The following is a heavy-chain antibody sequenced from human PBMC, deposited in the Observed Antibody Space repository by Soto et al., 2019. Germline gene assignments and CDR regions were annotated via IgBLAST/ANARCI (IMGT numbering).Heavy chain of an antibody. CDR1: GGSISSYY. CDR2: IYYSGST. V-gene: IGHV4-59*01. J-gene: IGHJ4*02. D-gene: IGHD6-13*01. Sequence: PSETLSLTCTVSGGSISSYYWSWIRQPPGKGLEWIGYIYYSGSTNYNPSLKSRVTISVDTSKNQFSLKLSSVTAADTAVYYCARVGYSSSLSYSDYWGQGTLVTVSS. CDR3: ARVGYSSSLSYSDY.